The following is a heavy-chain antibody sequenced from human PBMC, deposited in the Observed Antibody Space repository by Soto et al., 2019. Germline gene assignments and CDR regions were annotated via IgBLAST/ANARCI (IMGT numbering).Heavy chain of an antibody. CDR1: GGSISSYY. CDR2: IYYSGST. J-gene: IGHJ6*02. D-gene: IGHD3-10*01. Sequence: SETLSLTCTVSGGSISSYYWSWTRQPPGKGLEWIGYIYYSGSTNYNPSLKSRVTISVDTSKNQFSLKLSSVTAADTAVYYCARGYGSGSYYRGVDYYYGMDVWGQGTTVTVSS. CDR3: ARGYGSGSYYRGVDYYYGMDV. V-gene: IGHV4-59*01.